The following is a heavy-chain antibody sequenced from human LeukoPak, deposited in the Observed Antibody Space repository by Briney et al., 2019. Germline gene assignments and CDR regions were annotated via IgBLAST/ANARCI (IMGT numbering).Heavy chain of an antibody. CDR3: AREPIFYGSGTYNWFDP. Sequence: SETLSLTCTVSGGSIGSSPYYCGWIRQPPGKGLEWIGSVYYTGSTYYSPSLKSRVTLSVDTSKNQFSLRMTSVTAADTAVYYCAREPIFYGSGTYNWFDPWGQGTLVTVSS. CDR1: GGSIGSSPYY. J-gene: IGHJ5*02. D-gene: IGHD3-10*01. V-gene: IGHV4-39*02. CDR2: VYYTGST.